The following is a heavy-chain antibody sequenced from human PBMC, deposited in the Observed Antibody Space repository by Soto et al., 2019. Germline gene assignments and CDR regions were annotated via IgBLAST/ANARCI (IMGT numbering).Heavy chain of an antibody. CDR2: INSEGTST. V-gene: IGHV3-74*01. J-gene: IGHJ4*02. Sequence: VQLVESGGGLVQPGGSLRLSCAASGFTFSDFWMHWVRQVPGKGLMWVARINSEGTSTIHAGSVKGRFSISRDNAKNTLYLHTSSLRAEDTGVYYCTRVSTQMEDDYWGQGARVTVSA. CDR1: GFTFSDFW. CDR3: TRVSTQMEDDY. D-gene: IGHD1-1*01.